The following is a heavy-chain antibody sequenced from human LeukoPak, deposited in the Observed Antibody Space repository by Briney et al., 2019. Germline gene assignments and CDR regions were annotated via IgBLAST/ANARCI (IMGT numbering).Heavy chain of an antibody. CDR2: FDPEDGET. CDR3: ATSIAVAGTFDY. Sequence: AASVTVSCTVSGYTLTELSMHWVRQAPGKGLEWTGGFDPEDGETIYAQKFQGRVTMTEDTSTDTAYMELSSLRSEDTAVYYCATSIAVAGTFDYWGQGTLVTVSS. J-gene: IGHJ4*02. CDR1: GYTLTELS. D-gene: IGHD6-19*01. V-gene: IGHV1-24*01.